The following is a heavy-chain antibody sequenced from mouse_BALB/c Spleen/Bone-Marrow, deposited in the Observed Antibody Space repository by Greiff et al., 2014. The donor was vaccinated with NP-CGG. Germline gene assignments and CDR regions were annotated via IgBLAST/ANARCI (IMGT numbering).Heavy chain of an antibody. D-gene: IGHD1-1*01. Sequence: EVQLQQSGAELVKPGASVKLPCTASGFNIKDTYMHWVKQRPEQGLEWIGRIDPANGNTKYDPKFQGKATITADTSSNTACLQLSSLTSEDTAVYYCAPYYYGSSQFAYWGQGTLVTVSA. CDR2: IDPANGNT. CDR3: APYYYGSSQFAY. J-gene: IGHJ3*01. V-gene: IGHV14-3*02. CDR1: GFNIKDTY.